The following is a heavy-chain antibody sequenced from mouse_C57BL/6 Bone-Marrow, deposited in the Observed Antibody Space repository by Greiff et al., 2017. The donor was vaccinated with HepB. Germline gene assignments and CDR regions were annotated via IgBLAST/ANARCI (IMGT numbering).Heavy chain of an antibody. CDR1: GFTFSSYA. V-gene: IGHV5-9-1*02. D-gene: IGHD3-2*02. J-gene: IGHJ3*01. CDR3: TRDGRQLRLTFFAY. Sequence: EVQRVESGEGLVKPGGSLKLSCAASGFTFSSYAMSWVRQTPEKRLEWVAYISSGGDYIYYADTVKGRFTISRDNARNTLYLQMSSLKSEDTAMYYCTRDGRQLRLTFFAYWGQGTLVTVSA. CDR2: ISSGGDYI.